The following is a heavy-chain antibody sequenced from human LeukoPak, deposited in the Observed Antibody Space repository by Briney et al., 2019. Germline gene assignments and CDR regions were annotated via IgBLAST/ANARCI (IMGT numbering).Heavy chain of an antibody. J-gene: IGHJ5*02. CDR3: ARHPFQYPFDH. D-gene: IGHD4-4*01. CDR1: GASVSSDY. CDR2: IYHSGHT. V-gene: IGHV4-59*08. Sequence: PETLFLTCTVSGASVSSDYWSWIRQSPGKGLEWIGYIYHSGHTMSNPSLKSRVSLSLDTSNNQFSLKLSSVTAADTAVYYCARHPFQYPFDHWGQGTVVSVSS.